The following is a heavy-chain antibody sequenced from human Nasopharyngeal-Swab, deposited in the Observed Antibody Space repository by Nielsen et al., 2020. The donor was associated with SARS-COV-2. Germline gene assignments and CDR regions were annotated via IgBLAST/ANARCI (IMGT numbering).Heavy chain of an antibody. CDR3: ARDFDKTGD. Sequence: GESLKISCEVSGFSFSDSWIHWVLQAPVRGLVWVSRINSDGSHTGSADSVRGRFTISRDNAKNTVFLEMTSLRVGDTAVYHCARDFDKTGDWGQGTLVTVSS. CDR2: INSDGSHT. V-gene: IGHV3-74*01. CDR1: GFSFSDSW. J-gene: IGHJ4*02. D-gene: IGHD7-27*01.